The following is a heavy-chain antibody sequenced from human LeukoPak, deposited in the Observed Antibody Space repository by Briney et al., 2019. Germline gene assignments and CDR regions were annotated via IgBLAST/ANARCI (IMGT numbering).Heavy chain of an antibody. CDR2: INGDGSST. CDR3: VRSCSSAGCYGLFDY. D-gene: IGHD2-2*01. J-gene: IGHJ4*02. CDR1: RFTFSNYW. V-gene: IGHV3-74*01. Sequence: PGGSLRLSCAASRFTFSNYWMHWVRQAPGKGLVWVSRINGDGSSTTYADSVKGRFTISRDNAKNTLYLQMNSLRAEDTAFYYCVRSCSSAGCYGLFDYWGQGALVTVSS.